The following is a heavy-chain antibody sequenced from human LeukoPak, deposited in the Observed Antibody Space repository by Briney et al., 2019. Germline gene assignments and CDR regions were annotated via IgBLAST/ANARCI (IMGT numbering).Heavy chain of an antibody. CDR1: GGSINRGGYS. D-gene: IGHD6-6*01. V-gene: IGHV4-31*11. CDR2: IYYSGST. Sequence: SETLSLTCVVSGGSINRGGYSWSWIRQPPGKGLEWIGYIYYSGSTYYNPSLKSRVTISVDTSKNQFSLKLSSVTAADTAVYYCARRGPYSSSSHFDYWGQGTLVTVSS. CDR3: ARRGPYSSSSHFDY. J-gene: IGHJ4*02.